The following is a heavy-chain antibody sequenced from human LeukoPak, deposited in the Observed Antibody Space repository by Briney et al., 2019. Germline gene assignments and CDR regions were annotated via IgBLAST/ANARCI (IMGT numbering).Heavy chain of an antibody. CDR1: GASISNYY. CDR2: IYYSGST. Sequence: SETLSLTCTVSGASISNYYWSWIRQPPGKGLEWIGYIYYSGSTKYNPSLKSRVTISVDTSKNQFSLKLSSVTAADTAVYYCARRGSYYSFDYWGQGTLVTVSS. V-gene: IGHV4-59*08. D-gene: IGHD1-26*01. J-gene: IGHJ4*02. CDR3: ARRGSYYSFDY.